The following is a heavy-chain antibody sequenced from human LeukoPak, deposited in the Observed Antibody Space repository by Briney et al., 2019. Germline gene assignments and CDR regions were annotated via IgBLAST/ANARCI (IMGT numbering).Heavy chain of an antibody. Sequence: SETLSLTCTVSGGSISSYYWSWIRQPPGKGLEWIGYIYYSGSTNYNPSLKSRVTISVDTSKNQLSLKMNSVTAADTAVYYCAREQLATLGYWGQGTLVTVSS. CDR1: GGSISSYY. V-gene: IGHV4-59*12. CDR2: IYYSGST. D-gene: IGHD1-1*01. CDR3: AREQLATLGY. J-gene: IGHJ4*02.